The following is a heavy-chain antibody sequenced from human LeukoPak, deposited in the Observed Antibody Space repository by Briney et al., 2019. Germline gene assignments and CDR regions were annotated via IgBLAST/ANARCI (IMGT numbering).Heavy chain of an antibody. D-gene: IGHD2-15*01. Sequence: ASVKVSCKASGYTFTGYYMHWVRQAPGQGLEWMGWINPNSGGTNYAQKFQGRVTMTRSTSISTAYMELNNLRSEDTAVYYCARGRVVEDCSGGSCYHFDYWGQGTLVTVSS. CDR1: GYTFTGYY. J-gene: IGHJ4*02. CDR3: ARGRVVEDCSGGSCYHFDY. CDR2: INPNSGGT. V-gene: IGHV1-2*02.